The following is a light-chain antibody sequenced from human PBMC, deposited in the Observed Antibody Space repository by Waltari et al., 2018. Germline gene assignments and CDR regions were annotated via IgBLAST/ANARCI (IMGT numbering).Light chain of an antibody. CDR2: GAS. CDR3: QHYVRLPVT. Sequence: EIVLTQSPCTLSLSPGARATLSCRASQTIRGSLAWYQQKPGQAPRLLIYGASSRAAGIPDRFSGSGSGTDFSLTISRLEPEDFAVYYCQHYVRLPVTFGRGTKVEIK. J-gene: IGKJ1*01. V-gene: IGKV3-20*01. CDR1: QTIRGS.